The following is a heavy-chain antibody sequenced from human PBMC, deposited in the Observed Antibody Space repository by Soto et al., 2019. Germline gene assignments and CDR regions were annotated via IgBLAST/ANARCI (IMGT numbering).Heavy chain of an antibody. J-gene: IGHJ5*02. D-gene: IGHD3-22*01. CDR3: ARYYFDSSGYSNWLDP. Sequence: PSETLSLTCAVSGGSITSGAYYWTWIRQHRGKGLEWIAYIHYSGRTYYNPSLKSRVTISVDTSNNQFSLKLSSVTAADTAVYYCARYYFDSSGYSNWLDPWGQGTLVTVSS. V-gene: IGHV4-31*11. CDR2: IHYSGRT. CDR1: GGSITSGAYY.